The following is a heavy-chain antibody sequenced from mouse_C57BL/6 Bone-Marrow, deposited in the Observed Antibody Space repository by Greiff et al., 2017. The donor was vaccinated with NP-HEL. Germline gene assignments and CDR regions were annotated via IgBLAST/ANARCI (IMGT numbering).Heavy chain of an antibody. CDR1: GYSFTEYN. CDR3: TREAYDAFFDY. V-gene: IGHV1-39*01. Sequence: EVQPQQSGPELVKPGASVKISCKASGYSFTEYNLNWVKPSNGKSLEWIGVINPNYGTTSYNQKFKGKATLTVDQSSSTAYMQRNSPTSENSAVYYCTREAYDAFFDYWGQGTTLTVSS. CDR2: INPNYGTT. J-gene: IGHJ2*01. D-gene: IGHD2-3*01.